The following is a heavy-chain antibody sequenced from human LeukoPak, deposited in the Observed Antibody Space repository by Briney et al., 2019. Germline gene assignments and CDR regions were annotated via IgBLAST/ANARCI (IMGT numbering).Heavy chain of an antibody. Sequence: GGSLRLSCAASGFTFSSYGMHWVRQAPGKGLEWVAVIWYDGSNKCYADYVKGRFTISRDNSKNTLYLQMNSLRAEDTAVYYCARGVVVPAKFDYWGQGTLVTVSS. D-gene: IGHD2-2*01. CDR3: ARGVVVPAKFDY. CDR2: IWYDGSNK. J-gene: IGHJ4*02. CDR1: GFTFSSYG. V-gene: IGHV3-33*01.